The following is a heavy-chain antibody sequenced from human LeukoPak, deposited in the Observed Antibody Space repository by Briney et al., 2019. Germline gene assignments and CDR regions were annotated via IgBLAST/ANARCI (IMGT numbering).Heavy chain of an antibody. CDR3: YGLTGTNPDY. J-gene: IGHJ4*02. V-gene: IGHV3-30-3*01. CDR1: GFTFSSYA. D-gene: IGHD7-27*01. CDR2: ISYDGSNK. Sequence: PGGSLRLSCAASGFTFSSYAMHWVRQAPGKGLEWVAVISYDGSNKYYADSVKGRFTISRDNSKNTLYLQMNSLRAEDTAVYYCYGLTGTNPDYWGQGTLVTVSS.